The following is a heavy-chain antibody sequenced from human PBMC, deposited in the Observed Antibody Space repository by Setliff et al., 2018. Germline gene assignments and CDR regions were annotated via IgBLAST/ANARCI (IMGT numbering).Heavy chain of an antibody. V-gene: IGHV3-23*01. Sequence: LRLSCAASGFTFSSYAMSWVRQAPGKGLEWVSAISGSGGGTPYADSVKGRFTISRDNSKNTLYLQMNNLKTEDTATYYCTSAKLERRTGHHYYMDVWGKGTSVTVSS. CDR2: ISGSGGGT. J-gene: IGHJ6*03. D-gene: IGHD1-1*01. CDR1: GFTFSSYA. CDR3: TSAKLERRTGHHYYMDV.